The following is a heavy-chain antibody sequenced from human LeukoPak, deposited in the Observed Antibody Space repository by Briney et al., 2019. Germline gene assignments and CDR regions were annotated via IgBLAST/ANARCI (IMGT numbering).Heavy chain of an antibody. V-gene: IGHV4-59*01. CDR3: AGAGYRDAFDI. CDR2: IYYSGST. Sequence: SETLSLTCTVSGGSISSYYWSWIRQPPGKGLEWNGYIYYSGSTNYNPSLKSRVTISVDTSKNQFSLKLSSVTAADTAVYYCAGAGYRDAFDIWGQGTMVTVSS. J-gene: IGHJ3*02. D-gene: IGHD5-18*01. CDR1: GGSISSYY.